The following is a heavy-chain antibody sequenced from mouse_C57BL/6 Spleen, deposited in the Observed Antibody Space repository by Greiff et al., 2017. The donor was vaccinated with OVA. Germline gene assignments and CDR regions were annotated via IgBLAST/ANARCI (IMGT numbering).Heavy chain of an antibody. D-gene: IGHD2-3*01. J-gene: IGHJ3*01. CDR2: IDPSDSYT. Sequence: QVQLQQPGAELVMPGASVKLSCKASGYTFTSYWMHWVKQRPGQGLEWIGEIDPSDSYTNYNQKFKGKSTLTVDKSSSTAYMQLSSLTSEDSAVYDCARGGDGYYDWFAYWGQGTLVTVSA. CDR1: GYTFTSYW. V-gene: IGHV1-69*01. CDR3: ARGGDGYYDWFAY.